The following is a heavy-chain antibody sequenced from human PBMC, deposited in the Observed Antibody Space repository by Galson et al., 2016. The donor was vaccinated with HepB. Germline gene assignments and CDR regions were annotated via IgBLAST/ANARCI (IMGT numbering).Heavy chain of an antibody. CDR1: GDSISRGGYF. CDR3: ASPDPSTGRDDAFDL. D-gene: IGHD2-8*02. J-gene: IGHJ3*01. Sequence: TLSLTCSVSGDSISRGGYFWTWIRQHPQKGLEWIGYISYIGRTTYNPSLQSRVTMSLDTSQNRFSLSLSSVTAADAAIYFCASPDPSTGRDDAFDLWGQGTTVIVS. CDR2: ISYIGRT. V-gene: IGHV4-31*03.